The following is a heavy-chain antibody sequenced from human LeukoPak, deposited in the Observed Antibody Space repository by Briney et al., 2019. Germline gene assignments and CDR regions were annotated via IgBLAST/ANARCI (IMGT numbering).Heavy chain of an antibody. CDR3: AGDRKSGNFLGEFDH. D-gene: IGHD1-26*01. J-gene: IGHJ5*02. Sequence: GGSLRLSCAASGFTFASYDMHWVRQAPGKGLEWVALIWYDGSNRYYVDSVRGRFTISRDNSKNTLYLQMTSLRAEDTAIYYCAGDRKSGNFLGEFDHWGQGTLVTDSS. CDR1: GFTFASYD. V-gene: IGHV3-33*01. CDR2: IWYDGSNR.